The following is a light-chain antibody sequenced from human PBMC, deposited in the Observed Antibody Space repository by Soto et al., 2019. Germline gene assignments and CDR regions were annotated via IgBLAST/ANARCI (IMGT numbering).Light chain of an antibody. CDR2: SDN. CDR1: SSNLGSNS. CDR3: GAWDDSLNGWV. Sequence: QSVLTQPPSASGTPGQRVTISCSGSSSNLGSNSVNWYQQVPGTAPKLLISSDNQRPSGVPDRFSGSQSGTSASLAISGPHSEDEADYHCGAWDDSLNGWVFGGGTKLTVL. J-gene: IGLJ3*02. V-gene: IGLV1-44*01.